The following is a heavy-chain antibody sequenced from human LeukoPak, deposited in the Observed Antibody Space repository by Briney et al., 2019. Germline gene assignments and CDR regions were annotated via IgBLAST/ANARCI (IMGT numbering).Heavy chain of an antibody. Sequence: GGSLRLSCAASGFTFNHAWMNWVRQAAGKGLEWVGRIKSKTDGATTEYAAPVKGRFTISRDDSKNTLYLQMNSLKTEDIAVYYCATVGSSRYYYYFDYWGQGSLVTVSS. J-gene: IGHJ4*02. V-gene: IGHV3-15*01. CDR1: GFTFNHAW. D-gene: IGHD3-22*01. CDR3: ATVGSSRYYYYFDY. CDR2: IKSKTDGATT.